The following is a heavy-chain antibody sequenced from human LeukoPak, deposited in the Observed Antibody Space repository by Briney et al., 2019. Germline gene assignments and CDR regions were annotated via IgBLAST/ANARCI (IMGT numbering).Heavy chain of an antibody. V-gene: IGHV4-59*08. Sequence: SETLSLTCTVSGGSLSRNYWSWIRQPPGKGLEWIGYIKYSGSTNYNPSLKSRVTISVDTSKNQFSLQLSSVTAADTAVYYCARQDHFFDSWGQGTPVTVSS. CDR3: ARQDHFFDS. CDR2: IKYSGST. J-gene: IGHJ4*02. CDR1: GGSLSRNY.